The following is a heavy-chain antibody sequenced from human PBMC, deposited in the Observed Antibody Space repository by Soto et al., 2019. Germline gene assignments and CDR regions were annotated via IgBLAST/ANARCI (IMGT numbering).Heavy chain of an antibody. CDR3: ARGEQYSGRIFDY. CDR1: GDSVSSNSAG. D-gene: IGHD1-26*01. Sequence: SQTLSLTCAITGDSVSSNSAGWSWVRQSPSRGLEWLGRTYYRSKWYYEYAVSVRGRITINPDTSKNQYSLQLNSVTPEDTAVYFCARGEQYSGRIFDYWGQATLVTVSS. CDR2: TYYRSKWYY. V-gene: IGHV6-1*01. J-gene: IGHJ4*01.